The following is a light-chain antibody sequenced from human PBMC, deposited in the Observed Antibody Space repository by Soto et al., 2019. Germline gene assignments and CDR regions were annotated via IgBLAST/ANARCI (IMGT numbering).Light chain of an antibody. Sequence: QSALTQPASASGSPGQSITISCTGTSSDVGSNNSVSWYQQHPGKAPKLMIYEVDNPPSGVSRRFSGSKSGYTASPTISGLQADDEADYYCSSDTSVNSPVFGGGTKLTVL. CDR2: EVD. CDR3: SSDTSVNSPV. CDR1: SSDVGSNNS. J-gene: IGLJ3*02. V-gene: IGLV2-14*01.